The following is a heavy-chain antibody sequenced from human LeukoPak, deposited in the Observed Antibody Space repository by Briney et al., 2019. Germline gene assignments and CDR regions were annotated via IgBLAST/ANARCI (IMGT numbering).Heavy chain of an antibody. V-gene: IGHV4-30-2*01. Sequence: SETLSLTCTVSGGSISSGGYYWSWIRQPPGKGLEWIGYIYHSGSTYYNPSLKSRVTISVDRSKNQFSLKLSSVTAADTAVYYCARVQIATTHRGDYWGQGTLVTVSS. CDR2: IYHSGST. D-gene: IGHD2-15*01. J-gene: IGHJ4*02. CDR1: GGSISSGGYY. CDR3: ARVQIATTHRGDY.